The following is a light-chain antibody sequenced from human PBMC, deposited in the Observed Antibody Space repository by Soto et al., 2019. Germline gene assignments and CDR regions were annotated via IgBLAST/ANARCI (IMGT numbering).Light chain of an antibody. CDR3: QQYGRSPWT. Sequence: EMVLTRSPGTLSLSPGERATLSCRASQSVSSSYLAWYQQKPGQAPRPLIYGASSRAIGIPDRFSGSGSGTDFTLTISRLEPEDFAVYYCQQYGRSPWTLGQGTKVEIK. V-gene: IGKV3-20*01. J-gene: IGKJ1*01. CDR1: QSVSSSY. CDR2: GAS.